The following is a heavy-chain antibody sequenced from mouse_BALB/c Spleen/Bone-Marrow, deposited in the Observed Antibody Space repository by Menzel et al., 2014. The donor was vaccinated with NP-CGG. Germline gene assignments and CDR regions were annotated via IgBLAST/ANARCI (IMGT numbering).Heavy chain of an antibody. CDR2: INPYNDGT. Sequence: VQLQQSGPELVKPGASVKMSCKASGYTFTAYVMHWVKQKPGQGLEWIGYINPYNDGTNYIEKFKGKATLTSDIPSSTAYMELSSLTSEDSAVCYCAREGWLLRFDYWGQGTTLTVSS. J-gene: IGHJ2*01. CDR1: GYTFTAYV. V-gene: IGHV1-14*01. CDR3: AREGWLLRFDY. D-gene: IGHD2-3*01.